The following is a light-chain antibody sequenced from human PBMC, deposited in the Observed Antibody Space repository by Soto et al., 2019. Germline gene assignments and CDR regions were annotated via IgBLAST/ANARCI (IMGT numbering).Light chain of an antibody. CDR3: QQYGNSPLFT. J-gene: IGKJ3*01. Sequence: EIVLTQSPVTLSLSPGDRATLSCRASQAVNRFSLAWYQQKPGQAPRLLIYGASTRAAGIPDRFSASGSGADFTLTISRLEPEDFAMYYCQQYGNSPLFTFGPGTKVDIK. CDR2: GAS. V-gene: IGKV3-20*01. CDR1: QAVNRFS.